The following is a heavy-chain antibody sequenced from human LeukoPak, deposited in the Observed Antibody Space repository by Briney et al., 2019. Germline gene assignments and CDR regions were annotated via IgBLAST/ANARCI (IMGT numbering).Heavy chain of an antibody. CDR3: ARDRSQQLVSSYYYYGMDV. CDR1: GGSISSSSYY. CDR2: IYYSGST. Sequence: SETLSLTCTVSGGSISSSSYYWGWIRQPPGKGLEWIGSIYYSGSTYYNPSLKSRVTISVDTSKNQFSLKLSSVTAADTAVYYCARDRSQQLVSSYYYYGMDVWGQGTTVTVSS. V-gene: IGHV4-39*07. J-gene: IGHJ6*02. D-gene: IGHD6-13*01.